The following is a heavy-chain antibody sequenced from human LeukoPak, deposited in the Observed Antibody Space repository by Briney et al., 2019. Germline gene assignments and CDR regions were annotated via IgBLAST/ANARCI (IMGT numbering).Heavy chain of an antibody. V-gene: IGHV4-59*01. CDR2: IYYSGST. CDR3: ATAEDSSGWYLGY. Sequence: PSETLSLTCTVSGGSISNYYWSWIRQPPGKGLEWIGYIYYSGSTNYNPSLTSGVTRSVDTSKNQFPLRLQSVTAADTAVYYCATAEDSSGWYLGYWGQGTLVTVSS. D-gene: IGHD6-19*01. CDR1: GGSISNYY. J-gene: IGHJ4*02.